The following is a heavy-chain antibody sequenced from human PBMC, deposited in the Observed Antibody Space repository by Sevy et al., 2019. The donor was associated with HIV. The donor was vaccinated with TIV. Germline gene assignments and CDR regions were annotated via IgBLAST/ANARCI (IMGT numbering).Heavy chain of an antibody. J-gene: IGHJ3*02. V-gene: IGHV3-74*01. CDR3: AGGLGGAFDI. CDR1: GFTFSSYW. CDR2: INSDGSNT. D-gene: IGHD3-16*01. Sequence: GSLRLSCAASGFTFSSYWMHWVRQAPGKGLVWVSRINSDGSNTNYADSVKGRFTISRDNAKKTLDLQMNSLRAEDTAVYYCAGGLGGAFDIWGQGAMVTVSS.